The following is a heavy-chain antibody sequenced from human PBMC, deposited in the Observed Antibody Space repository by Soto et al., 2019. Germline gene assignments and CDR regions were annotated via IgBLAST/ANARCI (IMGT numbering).Heavy chain of an antibody. D-gene: IGHD5-18*01. CDR2: IIPIFGTA. CDR1: GGTFSSYA. V-gene: IGHV1-69*13. J-gene: IGHJ6*02. CDR3: ARSRGYSYGRYYYYGMDV. Sequence: SVKISRKASGGTFSSYAISWVRQAPGQGLEWMGGIIPIFGTANYAQKFQGRVTITADESTSTAYMELSSLRSEDTAVYYCARSRGYSYGRYYYYGMDVWGQGTTVTVSS.